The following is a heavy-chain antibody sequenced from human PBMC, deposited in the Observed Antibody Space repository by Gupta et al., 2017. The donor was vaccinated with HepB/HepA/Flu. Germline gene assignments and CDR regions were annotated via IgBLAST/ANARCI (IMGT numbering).Heavy chain of an antibody. D-gene: IGHD6-19*01. J-gene: IGHJ4*02. Sequence: QVQLVESGGGVVQPGRSLTLSCAASGFTFTNYAMHWVRQAPGKGLEWVASISYDGSKKYYGDSVKGRFAISRDTSKNTLYLQMNSLRVEDTALYYCARGDSAWYVPHDYWGQGTLVTVSS. CDR1: GFTFTNYA. CDR2: ISYDGSKK. CDR3: ARGDSAWYVPHDY. V-gene: IGHV3-30*09.